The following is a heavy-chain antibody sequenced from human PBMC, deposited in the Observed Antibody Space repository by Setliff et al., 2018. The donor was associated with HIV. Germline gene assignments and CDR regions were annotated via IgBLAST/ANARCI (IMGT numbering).Heavy chain of an antibody. D-gene: IGHD2-15*01. CDR1: GYSVSSGYY. Sequence: SETLSLTCAVSGYSVSSGYYWAWIRQAPGEGLQWIGQMYYTGTTDYNPSLSSRVTISVDTPKNQFSLKLTSVTAADSGVFYCARGRRGGTRGYFYYMDVWGRGTTVTVSS. J-gene: IGHJ6*03. CDR3: ARGRRGGTRGYFYYMDV. V-gene: IGHV4-38-2*01. CDR2: MYYTGTT.